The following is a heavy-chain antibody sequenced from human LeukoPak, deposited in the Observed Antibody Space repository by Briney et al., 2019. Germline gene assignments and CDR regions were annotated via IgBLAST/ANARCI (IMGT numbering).Heavy chain of an antibody. D-gene: IGHD6-13*01. Sequence: PGGSLRLSCAASGFTFSSYGMHWVRQAPGKGLEWVAFIRYDGSNTYYADSVKGRFTISRDNSKNMVYLQMNSLRAEDTAVYYCARDPSARIAAAGLDYWGQGTLVTVSS. CDR2: IRYDGSNT. CDR1: GFTFSSYG. CDR3: ARDPSARIAAAGLDY. V-gene: IGHV3-30*02. J-gene: IGHJ4*02.